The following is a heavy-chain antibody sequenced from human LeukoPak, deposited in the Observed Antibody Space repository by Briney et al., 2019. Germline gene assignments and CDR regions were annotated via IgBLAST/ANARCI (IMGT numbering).Heavy chain of an antibody. CDR1: GYTFTGYY. CDR2: INPNSGDT. V-gene: IGHV1-2*02. D-gene: IGHD1-26*01. Sequence: GASVRVSCKASGYTFTGYYMHWVRQAPGQGLEWMGWINPNSGDTKYAQKFQGRVTMTRDTSISTAYMELSRLRSDDTAMYYCARAPEEHRYYFDYWGQGTLVTVSS. CDR3: ARAPEEHRYYFDY. J-gene: IGHJ4*02.